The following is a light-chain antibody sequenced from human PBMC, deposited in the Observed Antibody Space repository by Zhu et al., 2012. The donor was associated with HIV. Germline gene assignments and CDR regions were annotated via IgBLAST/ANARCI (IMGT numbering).Light chain of an antibody. J-gene: IGKJ1*01. CDR3: HQYDNSWT. Sequence: EVVLTQSPDTLSLSPGDRATLACRASQSVSSNYLIWYQQKPGQAPRPLIYGASDRASGVPDRFSGSGSGTDFTLSISRLEPEDFAVYYCHQYDNSWTFGLRHVRWKSN. CDR1: QSVSSNY. CDR2: GAS. V-gene: IGKV3-20*01.